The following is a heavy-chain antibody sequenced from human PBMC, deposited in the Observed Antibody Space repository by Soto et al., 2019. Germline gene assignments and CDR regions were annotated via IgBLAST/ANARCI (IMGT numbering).Heavy chain of an antibody. Sequence: GGSLRLSCAASGFTFSNAWMSWVRQAPGKGLEWVGRIKSKTDGETTDYAAPVKGRFTISRDDSKNTLYLQMNSLKTEDTAVYYCTTDPFRLITGTPDFDYWGQGTLVTVSS. V-gene: IGHV3-15*01. CDR3: TTDPFRLITGTPDFDY. D-gene: IGHD1-7*01. CDR1: GFTFSNAW. J-gene: IGHJ4*02. CDR2: IKSKTDGETT.